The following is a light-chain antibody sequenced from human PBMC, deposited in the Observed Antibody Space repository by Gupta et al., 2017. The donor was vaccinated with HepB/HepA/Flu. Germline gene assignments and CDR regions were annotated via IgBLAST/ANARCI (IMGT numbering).Light chain of an antibody. CDR1: SSNIGNNY. J-gene: IGLJ2*01. CDR2: DNN. CDR3: GTWDSSLNVGVV. Sequence: QSVLTQPPSVSAAPVQKVTISCSGSSSNIGNNYVSWYQQLPGTAPKLLIYDNNKRPSGIPDRFSGSKSGTSATLGITGLQTGDEADYYCGTWDSSLNVGVVFGGGTKLTVL. V-gene: IGLV1-51*01.